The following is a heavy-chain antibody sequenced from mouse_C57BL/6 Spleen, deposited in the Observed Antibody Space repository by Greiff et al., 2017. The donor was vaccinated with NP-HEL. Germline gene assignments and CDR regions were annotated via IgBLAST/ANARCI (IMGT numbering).Heavy chain of an antibody. J-gene: IGHJ3*01. CDR2: INPSSGYT. Sequence: QVQLQQSGAELAKPGASVKLSCKASGYTFTSYWMHWVKQRPGQGLEWIGYINPSSGYTKYNQKFKAKATLTADKSSSTAYMQLSSLTYEDSAVYYCARVDYDGGLAYWGQGTLVTVSA. V-gene: IGHV1-7*01. CDR1: GYTFTSYW. CDR3: ARVDYDGGLAY. D-gene: IGHD2-4*01.